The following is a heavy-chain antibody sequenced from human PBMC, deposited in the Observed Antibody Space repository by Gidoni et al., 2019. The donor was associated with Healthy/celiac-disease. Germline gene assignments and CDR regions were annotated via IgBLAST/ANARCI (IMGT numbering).Heavy chain of an antibody. D-gene: IGHD3-22*01. CDR3: AKGGRITMIVVVTYFDY. Sequence: EGQLLESGGGWVQPGGALRLSCAACGVTCSSDAMSWVRQAPGKGLEWVSAIRGSGGSTYYADSVKGRFTISRDNSKNTLYLQMNSLRAEDTAVYYCAKGGRITMIVVVTYFDYWGQGTLVTVSS. V-gene: IGHV3-23*01. J-gene: IGHJ4*02. CDR1: GVTCSSDA. CDR2: IRGSGGST.